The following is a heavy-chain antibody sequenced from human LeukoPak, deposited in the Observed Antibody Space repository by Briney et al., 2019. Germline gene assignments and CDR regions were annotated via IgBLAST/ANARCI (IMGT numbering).Heavy chain of an antibody. CDR3: ARAESKATDYFDC. Sequence: NPSETLSLTCAVYGGSFSGYYWSWIRQPPGKGLEWIGEINHSGSTNYNPSLKSRVTISVDTSKNQFSLEVNSVTAADTAVYYCARAESKATDYFDCWGQGTLATVSS. J-gene: IGHJ4*02. CDR2: INHSGST. V-gene: IGHV4-34*01. CDR1: GGSFSGYY.